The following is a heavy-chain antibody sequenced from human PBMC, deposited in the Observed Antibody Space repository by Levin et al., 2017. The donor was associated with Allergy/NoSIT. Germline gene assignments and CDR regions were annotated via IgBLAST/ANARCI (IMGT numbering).Heavy chain of an antibody. D-gene: IGHD1-26*01. CDR3: ARDRQRGYDGGSYYY. CDR2: IKQDGSET. V-gene: IGHV3-7*01. Sequence: LSLTCVASGFTFSDYWMSWVRQAPGKGLEWVANIKQDGSETYYVGSVKGRFTISRDNAKNSLYLQMNSLRADDSAVYFCARDRQRGYDGGSYYYWGQGTLVTVSS. CDR1: GFTFSDYW. J-gene: IGHJ4*02.